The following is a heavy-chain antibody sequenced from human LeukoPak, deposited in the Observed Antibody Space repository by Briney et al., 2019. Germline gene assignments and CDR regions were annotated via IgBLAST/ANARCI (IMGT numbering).Heavy chain of an antibody. CDR3: ARDQWGVVGAKGLGY. D-gene: IGHD1-26*01. CDR1: GYTFTGYY. V-gene: IGHV1-2*02. J-gene: IGHJ4*02. CDR2: INPNSGGT. Sequence: SVKVSCKASGYTFTGYYMHWVRQAPGQGLEWMGWINPNSGGTNYAQKFQGRVIMTRDTSISTAYMELSRLRSDDTVVYYCARDQWGVVGAKGLGYWGQGTLVTVSS.